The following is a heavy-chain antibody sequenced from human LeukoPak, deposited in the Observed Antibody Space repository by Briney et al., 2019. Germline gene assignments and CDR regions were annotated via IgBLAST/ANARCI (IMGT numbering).Heavy chain of an antibody. J-gene: IGHJ6*03. CDR2: IKQDGSEK. CDR3: ASDGHKDYYYYMDV. CDR1: GFTFSSYW. Sequence: GGSLRLSCAASGFTFSSYWMSWVRQAPGKGLEWVANIKQDGSEKYYVDSVKGRFTISRDNAKNSLYLQMNSLRAEDTAVYYCASDGHKDYYYYMDVWGKGTTVTVSS. V-gene: IGHV3-7*01.